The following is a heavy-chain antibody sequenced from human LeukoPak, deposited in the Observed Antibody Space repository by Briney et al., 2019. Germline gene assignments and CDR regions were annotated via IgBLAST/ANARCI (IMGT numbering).Heavy chain of an antibody. V-gene: IGHV4-34*01. CDR3: ASFSGRTGGY. CDR2: INHSGST. Sequence: PSETLSHTCAVYGGSFSGYYWSWIRQPPGKGLEWIGEINHSGSTNYNPSLKSRVTISVDTSKNQFSLKLSSVTAADTAVYYCASFSGRTGGYWGQGTLVTVSS. CDR1: GGSFSGYY. J-gene: IGHJ4*02. D-gene: IGHD1-1*01.